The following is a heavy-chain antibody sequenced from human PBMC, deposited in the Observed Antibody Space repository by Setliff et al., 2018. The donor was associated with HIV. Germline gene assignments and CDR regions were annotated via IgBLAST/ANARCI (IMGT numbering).Heavy chain of an antibody. CDR2: VCYSGGT. J-gene: IGHJ4*02. Sequence: PSETLSLTCIVSGGSISPTNYCWGWIRQTPGQGLEWIGTVCYSGGTYYNPSLMGRVTISIDTSKNQFSLNLSSVTAADTAMYYCVRDDYGYNGKGFDYWGPGTLVTVSS. CDR1: GGSISPTNYC. CDR3: VRDDYGYNGKGFDY. D-gene: IGHD4-17*01. V-gene: IGHV4-39*02.